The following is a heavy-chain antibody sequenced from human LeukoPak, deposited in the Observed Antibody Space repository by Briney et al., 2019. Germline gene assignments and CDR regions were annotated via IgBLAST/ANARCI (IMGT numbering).Heavy chain of an antibody. D-gene: IGHD2-15*01. CDR2: IIPIFGTA. CDR3: ARAHQPGYCSGGSCYSYFQH. Sequence: GASVKVSCKASGGTFSSHAISWVRQAPGQGLEWMGRIIPIFGTANYAQKFQGRVTITTDESTSTAYMELSSLRSEDTAVYYCARAHQPGYCSGGSCYSYFQHWGQGTLVTVSS. CDR1: GGTFSSHA. J-gene: IGHJ1*01. V-gene: IGHV1-69*05.